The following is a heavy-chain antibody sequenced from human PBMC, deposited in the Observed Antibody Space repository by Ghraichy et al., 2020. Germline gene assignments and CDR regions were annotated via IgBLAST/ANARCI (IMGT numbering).Heavy chain of an antibody. D-gene: IGHD2-2*01. CDR2: MSAYNGNT. J-gene: IGHJ4*02. V-gene: IGHV1-18*04. CDR3: ARELGVVAAAVEDEKYFDY. Sequence: ASVKVSCKASGYSFTNYPINWVRQAPGQGLEWMGWMSAYNGNTNYAQKFQGRVTMTRDTSTTTGYMELRSLRSDDTAVYYCARELGVVAAAVEDEKYFDYWGEGPLVTVSS. CDR1: GYSFTNYP.